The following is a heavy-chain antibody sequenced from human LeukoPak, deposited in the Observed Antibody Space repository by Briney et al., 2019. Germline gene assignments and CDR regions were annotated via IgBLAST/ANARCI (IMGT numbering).Heavy chain of an antibody. Sequence: PSETLSFTCAVYGGSFSGYYWSWIRQPPGKGLEWIGEINHSGSTNYNPSLKSRVTISVDTSKNQFSLKLSSVTAADTAVYYCARSSYVDTLRHWGQGTLVTASS. J-gene: IGHJ4*02. CDR1: GGSFSGYY. V-gene: IGHV4-34*01. D-gene: IGHD5-18*01. CDR2: INHSGST. CDR3: ARSSYVDTLRH.